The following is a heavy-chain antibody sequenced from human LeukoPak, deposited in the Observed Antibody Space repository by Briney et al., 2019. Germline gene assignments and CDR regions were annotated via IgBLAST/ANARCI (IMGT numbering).Heavy chain of an antibody. J-gene: IGHJ4*02. CDR1: GGSISSYY. D-gene: IGHD3-9*01. Sequence: SETLSLTCTVSGGSISSYYWSWIRQPPGKGLEWIGYVYYSGSTNYNPSLKSRVTISVDTSKNQFSLKLSSVTPADTAVYYCARGQDILTGYYDYWGQGTLVTVSS. CDR3: ARGQDILTGYYDY. V-gene: IGHV4-59*01. CDR2: VYYSGST.